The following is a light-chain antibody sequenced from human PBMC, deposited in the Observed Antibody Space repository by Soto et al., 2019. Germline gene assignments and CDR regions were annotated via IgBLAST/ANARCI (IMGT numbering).Light chain of an antibody. Sequence: DIQMTQSPSTLSASVGDRVTITCRASQTITSWMAWYQQKPGKAPKLLIYGASTLQGGVPSRFSGSGSATDFTLTISSLQPEDFATYYCQQSYSTPPWTFGQGTKVDIK. CDR2: GAS. CDR1: QTITSW. J-gene: IGKJ1*01. CDR3: QQSYSTPPWT. V-gene: IGKV1-39*01.